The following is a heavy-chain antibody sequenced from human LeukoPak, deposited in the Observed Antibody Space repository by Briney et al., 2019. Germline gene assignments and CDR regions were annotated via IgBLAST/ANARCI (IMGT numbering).Heavy chain of an antibody. CDR1: GFTFSSYG. CDR3: AKVGPSLVRGLIRGGARYYYNYMDV. D-gene: IGHD3-10*01. V-gene: IGHV3-23*01. Sequence: GGSLRLSCAASGFTFSSYGMSWVRQSPGKGLEWVSAISGIGGRTYYADSVKGRFAISRDTSKNTLYLQMNSLRAEDTAVYYCAKVGPSLVRGLIRGGARYYYNYMDVWRKGTTVTISS. J-gene: IGHJ6*03. CDR2: ISGIGGRT.